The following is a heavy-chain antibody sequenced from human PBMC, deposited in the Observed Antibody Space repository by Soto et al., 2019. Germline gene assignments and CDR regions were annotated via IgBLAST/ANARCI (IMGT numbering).Heavy chain of an antibody. V-gene: IGHV3-7*03. CDR2: IKQDGSEK. CDR1: GFTFSSYW. D-gene: IGHD6-6*01. Sequence: EVQLVESGGGLVQPGGSLRLSCAASGFTFSSYWMSWVRQAPGKGLEWVANIKQDGSEKYYVDSVKGRFTISRDSAKNSLYLQMNSLRAEDTAVYYCARDRSRSSPWYVIDYWGQGTLVTVSS. CDR3: ARDRSRSSPWYVIDY. J-gene: IGHJ4*02.